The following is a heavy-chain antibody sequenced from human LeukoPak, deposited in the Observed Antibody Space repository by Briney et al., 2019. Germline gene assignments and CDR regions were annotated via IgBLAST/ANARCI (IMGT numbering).Heavy chain of an antibody. CDR2: IYSGGST. J-gene: IGHJ4*02. CDR3: ARAVWFAESYFDS. V-gene: IGHV3-53*01. D-gene: IGHD3-10*01. Sequence: GGPLRLSCAASGFTVSSNCMSWCRQAPGEGLEAGSVIYSGGSTYYADSVKGRFTISRDNSKNTLYLQMNSLRAEDTAVYSSARAVWFAESYFDSWGQGTLVTVSS. CDR1: GFTVSSNC.